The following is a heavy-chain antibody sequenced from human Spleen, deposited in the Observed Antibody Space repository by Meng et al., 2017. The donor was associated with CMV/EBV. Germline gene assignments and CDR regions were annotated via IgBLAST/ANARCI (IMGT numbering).Heavy chain of an antibody. D-gene: IGHD2-2*01. V-gene: IGHV1-69*10. J-gene: IGHJ6*02. Sequence: SVKVSCKASGGIFSRYAISWVRQAPGQGLEWMGGIIPILGIANYAQKFQGRVTIIADKSTSTAYMDLSSLTSEDTALYYCTSGGQRSSTSPGGYYYYYYAMDVWGQGTTVTVSS. CDR3: TSGGQRSSTSPGGYYYYYYAMDV. CDR2: IIPILGIA. CDR1: GGIFSRYA.